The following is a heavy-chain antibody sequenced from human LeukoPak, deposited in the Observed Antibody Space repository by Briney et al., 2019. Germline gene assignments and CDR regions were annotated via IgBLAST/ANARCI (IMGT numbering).Heavy chain of an antibody. CDR1: GFTFSSYA. CDR3: AKEDGFGLPAAIGSDY. Sequence: PGGSLRLSCAASGFTFSSYAMSWVRQAPGKGLEWVSTLSGGGGSTYYADSVKGRFTISRDNSKNTLYLQMNSLRAEDTAVYYCAKEDGFGLPAAIGSDYWGQGTLVTVSS. V-gene: IGHV3-23*01. CDR2: LSGGGGST. D-gene: IGHD2-2*02. J-gene: IGHJ4*02.